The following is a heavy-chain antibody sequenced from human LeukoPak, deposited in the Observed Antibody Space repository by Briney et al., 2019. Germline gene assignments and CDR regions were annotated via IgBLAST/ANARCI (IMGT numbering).Heavy chain of an antibody. Sequence: SETLSLTCTVPGGSISSGSYYWSWIRQPAGKGLEWIGRIYTSGSTNYNPSLKSRVTISVDTSKNQFSLKLSSVTAADTAVYYCARLIDLWSGYDAFDIWGQGTMVTVSS. CDR1: GGSISSGSYY. V-gene: IGHV4-61*02. CDR2: IYTSGST. CDR3: ARLIDLWSGYDAFDI. J-gene: IGHJ3*02. D-gene: IGHD3-3*01.